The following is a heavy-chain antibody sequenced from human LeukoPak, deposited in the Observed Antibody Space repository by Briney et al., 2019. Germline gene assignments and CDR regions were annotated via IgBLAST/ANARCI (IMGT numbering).Heavy chain of an antibody. D-gene: IGHD2/OR15-2a*01. CDR2: IIPIFGTA. CDR1: GGTFSSYA. Sequence: AASVKVSCKASGGTFSSYAISLVRQAPGQGLEWMGRIIPIFGTANYAQKFQGRVTITTDESTSTAYMELSSLRSEDTAVYYCARRSIGLYGPLFDPWGQGTLVTVSS. CDR3: ARRSIGLYGPLFDP. J-gene: IGHJ5*02. V-gene: IGHV1-69*05.